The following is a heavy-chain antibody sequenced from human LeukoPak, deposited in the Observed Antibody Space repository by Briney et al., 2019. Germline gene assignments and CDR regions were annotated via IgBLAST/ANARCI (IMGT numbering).Heavy chain of an antibody. CDR2: ISSSSSYI. CDR3: ARDTDSRNWNGLFDH. Sequence: GGSLRLSCAASGFTFSSYSMNWVRQAPGKGLEWVSSISSSSSYIYYADSVKGRFTISRDNAKNSLFLQMSSLRAEDTAVYYCARDTDSRNWNGLFDHWGQGTLVTVSS. V-gene: IGHV3-21*01. J-gene: IGHJ4*02. CDR1: GFTFSSYS. D-gene: IGHD6-13*01.